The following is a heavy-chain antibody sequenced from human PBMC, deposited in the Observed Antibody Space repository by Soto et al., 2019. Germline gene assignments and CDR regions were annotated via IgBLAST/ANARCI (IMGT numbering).Heavy chain of an antibody. CDR3: ATPYYYDSSGYGLYHFDY. Sequence: SVKVSCKASGGTFSSYAISWVRQAPGQGLEWMGGIIPIFGTANYAQKFQGRVTITADKSTSTAYMELSSLRPEDTAVYYCATPYYYDSSGYGLYHFDYWGQGTLVTVSS. CDR2: IIPIFGTA. V-gene: IGHV1-69*06. CDR1: GGTFSSYA. D-gene: IGHD3-22*01. J-gene: IGHJ4*02.